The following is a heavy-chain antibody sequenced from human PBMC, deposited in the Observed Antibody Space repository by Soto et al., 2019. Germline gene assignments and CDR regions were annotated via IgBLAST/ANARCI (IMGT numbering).Heavy chain of an antibody. Sequence: GGSLRLSGAASGFTFSSYSINWVRQAPWKGLEWVSSISSSSIYIYYADSVKGRFTISRDNAKNSLYLQMNSLRAEDTAVYYCARDYDSSGYWGEGAFDIFGQGTMVTVSS. CDR2: ISSSSIYI. CDR1: GFTFSSYS. J-gene: IGHJ3*02. CDR3: ARDYDSSGYWGEGAFDI. D-gene: IGHD3-22*01. V-gene: IGHV3-21*01.